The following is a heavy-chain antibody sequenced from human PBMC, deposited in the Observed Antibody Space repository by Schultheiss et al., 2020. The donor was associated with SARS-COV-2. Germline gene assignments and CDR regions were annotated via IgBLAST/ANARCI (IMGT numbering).Heavy chain of an antibody. D-gene: IGHD5-12*01. CDR3: AKAITGWFDP. V-gene: IGHV3-30*04. CDR2: ISYDGSNK. J-gene: IGHJ5*02. Sequence: GGSLRLSCAASGFTFSSYAMHWVRQAPGKGLEWVAVISYDGSNKYYADSVQGRFTISRDNAKNSLYLQMNSLRAEDTAVYYCAKAITGWFDPWGQGTLVTVSS. CDR1: GFTFSSYA.